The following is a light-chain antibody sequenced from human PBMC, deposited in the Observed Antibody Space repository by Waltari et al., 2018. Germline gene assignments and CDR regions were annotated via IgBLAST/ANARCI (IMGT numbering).Light chain of an antibody. CDR2: WAS. J-gene: IGKJ2*01. CDR1: QSVLYSSNNKNY. CDR3: HQYFSTPHT. V-gene: IGKV4-1*01. Sequence: DIVMTQSPDSLAVSLGERATIHCTPSQSVLYSSNNKNYLAWYKQKPGEPPQLPIYWASTRESGVPDRFSGSGSGTDFTLTISSLQAEDVAVYYCHQYFSTPHTFGQGTKLEIK.